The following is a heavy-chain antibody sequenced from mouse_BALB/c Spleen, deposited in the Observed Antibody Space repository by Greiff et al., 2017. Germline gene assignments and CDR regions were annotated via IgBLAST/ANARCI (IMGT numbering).Heavy chain of an antibody. CDR1: GFTFSDYY. CDR2: ISDGGSYT. D-gene: IGHD1-1*01. CDR3: ARGGHYYGRAWFAY. V-gene: IGHV5-4*02. J-gene: IGHJ3*01. Sequence: EVKLVESGGGLVKPGGSLKLSCAASGFTFSDYYMYWVRQTPEKRLEWVATISDGGSYTYYPDSVKGRFTISRDNAKNNLYLQMSSLKSEDTAMYYCARGGHYYGRAWFAYWGQGTVVTVSA.